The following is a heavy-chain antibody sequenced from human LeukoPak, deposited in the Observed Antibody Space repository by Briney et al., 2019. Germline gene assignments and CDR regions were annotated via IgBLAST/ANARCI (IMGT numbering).Heavy chain of an antibody. CDR2: ISSSSTYI. Sequence: GGSLRLSCAASGFTFSTYSMNWVRQAPGKGLEWGSSISSSSTYIDYADSVKGRFTISRDNAKNSLYLQMNSLRADDTAVYYCAKVPYPGISVAGVDHWGQGTLVTVSS. D-gene: IGHD6-19*01. V-gene: IGHV3-21*01. J-gene: IGHJ4*02. CDR1: GFTFSTYS. CDR3: AKVPYPGISVAGVDH.